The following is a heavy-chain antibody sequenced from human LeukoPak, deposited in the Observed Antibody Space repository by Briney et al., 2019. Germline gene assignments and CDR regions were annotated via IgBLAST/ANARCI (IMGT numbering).Heavy chain of an antibody. CDR1: GFTFITYS. D-gene: IGHD3-10*01. CDR2: ISGSGTSR. V-gene: IGHV3-23*01. J-gene: IGHJ4*02. CDR3: AKGPRTVRFGDRHKGIFDN. Sequence: PGGSLRLSCAASGFTFITYSMTWVRQAPGRGLEWVSGISGSGTSRHYADSVKGRFTISRDNSKNTLYLQMDSLRAEDKAVYFCAKGPRTVRFGDRHKGIFDNWGQGTLVTVSS.